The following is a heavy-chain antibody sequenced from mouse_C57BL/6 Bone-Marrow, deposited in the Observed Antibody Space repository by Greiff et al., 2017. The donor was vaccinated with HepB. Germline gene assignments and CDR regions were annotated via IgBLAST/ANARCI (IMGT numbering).Heavy chain of an antibody. CDR3: TGPSYYSNLYAMDY. V-gene: IGHV6-3*01. Sequence: EVQLQESGGGLVQPGGSMKLSCVASGFTFSNYWMNWVRQSPEKGLEWVAQIRLKSDNYATHYAESVKGRFTISRDDSKSSVYLQMNNLRAEDTGIYYCTGPSYYSNLYAMDYWGQGTSVTVSS. J-gene: IGHJ4*01. CDR1: GFTFSNYW. D-gene: IGHD2-5*01. CDR2: IRLKSDNYAT.